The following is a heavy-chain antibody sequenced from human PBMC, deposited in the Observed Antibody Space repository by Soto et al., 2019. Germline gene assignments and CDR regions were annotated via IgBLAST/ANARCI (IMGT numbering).Heavy chain of an antibody. D-gene: IGHD2-21*02. CDR3: AKDGLERGYGGNFPSDY. V-gene: IGHV3-30*18. J-gene: IGHJ4*02. CDR2: ISYDGSNK. CDR1: GFTFSSYG. Sequence: QVQLVESGGGVVQPGRSLRLSCAASGFTFSSYGMHWVRQAPGKGLEWVAVISYDGSNKYYADSVKGRFTISRDNSKNTLYLQMHSLRAEDTAVYYCAKDGLERGYGGNFPSDYWGQGTLVTVSS.